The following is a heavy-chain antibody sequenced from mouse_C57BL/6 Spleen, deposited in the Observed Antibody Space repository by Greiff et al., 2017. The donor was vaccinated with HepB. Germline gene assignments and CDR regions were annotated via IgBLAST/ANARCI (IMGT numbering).Heavy chain of an antibody. CDR2: YPGSGNTY. V-gene: IGHV1-83*01. CDR1: YTFTDYYM. J-gene: IGHJ4*01. Sequence: VQLQQSGPELAKPGASVKMSCKASGYTFTDYYMHWVKQKPGKGLEWIGEIYPGSGNTYYNEKFKGKATLTADTSSSTAYMQLSSLTSEDSAVYFCARGWGQGTSVTVSS. CDR3: RG.